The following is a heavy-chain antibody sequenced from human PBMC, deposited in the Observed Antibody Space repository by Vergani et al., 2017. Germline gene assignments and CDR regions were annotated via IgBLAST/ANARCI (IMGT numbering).Heavy chain of an antibody. CDR2: ISGSGSTI. Sequence: QVQLVESGGGLVKPGGSLRLSCAASGYTFSDYYMSWIRQAPGKGLEWVSYISGSGSTIYYADSVKGRFTISRDNAKNSLYLQMNSLRAEDTAVYYCAKETYYYDSSGYGIYYFDYWGQGTLVTVSS. D-gene: IGHD3-22*01. CDR1: GYTFSDYY. J-gene: IGHJ4*02. V-gene: IGHV3-11*01. CDR3: AKETYYYDSSGYGIYYFDY.